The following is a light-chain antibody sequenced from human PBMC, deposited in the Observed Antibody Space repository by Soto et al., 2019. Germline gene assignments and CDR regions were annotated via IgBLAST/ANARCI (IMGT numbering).Light chain of an antibody. CDR2: GAS. CDR1: QSVSSSY. Sequence: EIVLTQSPGTLSLSPGERATLSCRASQSVSSSYLAWYQQKPGQAPRLLIYGASTRATGIPDRFSGSESGTDFTLTISRPEPEDFAVYYCQQYGNSRTFGQGTKLEIK. CDR3: QQYGNSRT. J-gene: IGKJ2*01. V-gene: IGKV3-20*01.